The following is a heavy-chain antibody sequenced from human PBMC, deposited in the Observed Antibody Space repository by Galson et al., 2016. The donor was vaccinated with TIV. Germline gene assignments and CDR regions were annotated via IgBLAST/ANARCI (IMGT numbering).Heavy chain of an antibody. CDR3: AKAQEPNYSNALYGMDV. CDR2: IAYDGSVK. V-gene: IGHV3-30*02. D-gene: IGHD4-11*01. CDR1: GFSFRRYG. Sequence: LRLSCATSGFSFRRYGMYWVRQAPGKGLDWVALIAYDGSVKYYADSVRGRFTISRDNSKNTLLLQMNSLRLEDSAVYYCAKAQEPNYSNALYGMDVWGQGTTVTVSS. J-gene: IGHJ6*02.